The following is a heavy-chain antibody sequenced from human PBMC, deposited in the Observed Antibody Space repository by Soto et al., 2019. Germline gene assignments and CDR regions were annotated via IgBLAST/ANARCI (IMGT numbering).Heavy chain of an antibody. CDR2: IYYSGST. V-gene: IGHV4-59*01. CDR1: GGSISSYY. J-gene: IGHJ6*02. Sequence: SETLSLTCTVSGGSISSYYWSWIRQPPGKGLEWIGYIYYSGSTNYNPSLKSRVTISVDTSKNQFSLKLSSVTAADTAVYYCARAPLMVRGVYYYYGMDVWGQGTTVTVSS. D-gene: IGHD3-10*01. CDR3: ARAPLMVRGVYYYYGMDV.